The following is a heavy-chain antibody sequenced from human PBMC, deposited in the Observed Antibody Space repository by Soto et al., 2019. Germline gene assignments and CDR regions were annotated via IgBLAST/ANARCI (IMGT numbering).Heavy chain of an antibody. CDR1: GGSFSGYY. D-gene: IGHD3-10*01. J-gene: IGHJ6*02. CDR2: INHSGST. CDR3: ARGRGVTPNYYYYYGMDV. Sequence: SETLSLTCAVYGGSFSGYYWSWIRQPPGKGLEWIGEINHSGSTNYNPSLKSRVTISVDTSKNQFSLKLSSVTAADTAVYYCARGRGVTPNYYYYYGMDVWGQGTTVTVSS. V-gene: IGHV4-34*01.